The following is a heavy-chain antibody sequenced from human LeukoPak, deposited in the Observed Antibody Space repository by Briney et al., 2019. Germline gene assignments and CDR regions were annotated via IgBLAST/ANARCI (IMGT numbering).Heavy chain of an antibody. CDR1: GYSFTTYW. CDR2: IYPGDSDT. Sequence: GESLKISCKGSGYSFTTYWIGWVRQMPGKGLEWMGIIYPGDSDTRYSPSFQGQVTISADKSISTAYLQWSSLKASDTAMYYCARGRSYGDSYYYYYMDVWGKGTTVTISS. V-gene: IGHV5-51*01. D-gene: IGHD4-17*01. CDR3: ARGRSYGDSYYYYYMDV. J-gene: IGHJ6*03.